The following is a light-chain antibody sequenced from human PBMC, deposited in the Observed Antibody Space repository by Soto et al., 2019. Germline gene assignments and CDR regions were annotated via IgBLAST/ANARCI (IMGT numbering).Light chain of an antibody. CDR2: DAS. J-gene: IGKJ1*01. V-gene: IGKV1-5*01. Sequence: DFHMTHSPSSLSTSLGDRVPITGRASQSITTFLAWYQQKPGKAPQILIYDASKLEPGVPSRLSGGGSGTEFTLTISSLQPDDFATYYCQQYNSYPWTFGQGTKVDIK. CDR1: QSITTF. CDR3: QQYNSYPWT.